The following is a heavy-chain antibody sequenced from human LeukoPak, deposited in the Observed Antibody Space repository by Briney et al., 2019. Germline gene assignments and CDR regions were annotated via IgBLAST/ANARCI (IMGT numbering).Heavy chain of an antibody. CDR3: VKGSSSSRPYYFDY. D-gene: IGHD6-6*01. V-gene: IGHV3-23*01. J-gene: IGHJ4*02. CDR2: ITDSGGDT. CDR1: GFTFSDNY. Sequence: PGGSLRLSCAASGFTFSDNYMSWVRQAPGKGLEWVSAITDSGGDTFHADSVKGRLTISRDNSKNALYLQMNSLRVVDTAVYYCVKGSSSSRPYYFDYWGQGTLVTVSS.